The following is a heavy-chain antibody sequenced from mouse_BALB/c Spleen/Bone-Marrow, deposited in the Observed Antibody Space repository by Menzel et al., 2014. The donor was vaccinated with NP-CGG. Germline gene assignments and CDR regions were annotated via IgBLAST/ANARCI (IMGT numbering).Heavy chain of an antibody. CDR1: GFTFSDYY. Sequence: EVKLVESGGGLVQPGGSLRLSCATSGFTFSDYYMSWVRQPPGKALEWLGFIRNKAKGYTTEYIPSVKGRFTISRDNSQSMLYLQMNTLRAEDSATYYCARDSNNDINWYFDVWGAETTVTVSS. CDR3: ARDSNNDINWYFDV. J-gene: IGHJ1*01. V-gene: IGHV7-3*02. D-gene: IGHD1-2*01. CDR2: IRNKAKGYTT.